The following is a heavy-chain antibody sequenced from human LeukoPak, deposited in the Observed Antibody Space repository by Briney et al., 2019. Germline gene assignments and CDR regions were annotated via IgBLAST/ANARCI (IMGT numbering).Heavy chain of an antibody. CDR2: VHYRGTT. CDR3: ASGGDMRYFDY. J-gene: IGHJ4*02. Sequence: NPSETLSLTCTVSGGSIGGYYWSWIRQPPGEGLEWIGNVHYRGTTSYNPSLKSRVTISVDTSENQFSLKLTSMTAADTAVYYCASGGDMRYFDYWDQGTLVTVSS. CDR1: GGSIGGYY. V-gene: IGHV4-59*01. D-gene: IGHD2-21*02.